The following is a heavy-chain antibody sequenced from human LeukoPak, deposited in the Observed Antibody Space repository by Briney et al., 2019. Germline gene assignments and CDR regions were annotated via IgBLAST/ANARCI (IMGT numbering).Heavy chain of an antibody. V-gene: IGHV3-23*01. D-gene: IGHD2-15*01. Sequence: GGSLRLSCAASAFTFSRSAMSWVRQAPGKGLEWVSAISGSGADTHYADYVKGRFTISRDNSKNILYLQMNSLKAEDTAVYYCARGCGGGSCYFRYGMDVWGQGTTVTVS. CDR3: ARGCGGGSCYFRYGMDV. J-gene: IGHJ6*02. CDR2: ISGSGADT. CDR1: AFTFSRSA.